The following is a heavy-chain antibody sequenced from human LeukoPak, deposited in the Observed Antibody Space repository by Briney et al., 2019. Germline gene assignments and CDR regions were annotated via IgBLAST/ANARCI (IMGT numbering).Heavy chain of an antibody. CDR2: IKSKTDGGTT. V-gene: IGHV3-15*07. Sequence: GGSLRLSCAASGFTFSNAWMNWVRQTPGKGLEWVGRIKSKTDGGTTDYAAPAKGRFTISRDDSKNTLYLKMNSLKTQDKGVYYCTTRGDCSGWYYFDYWGQGTLVTVSS. CDR3: TTRGDCSGWYYFDY. CDR1: GFTFSNAW. D-gene: IGHD6-19*01. J-gene: IGHJ4*02.